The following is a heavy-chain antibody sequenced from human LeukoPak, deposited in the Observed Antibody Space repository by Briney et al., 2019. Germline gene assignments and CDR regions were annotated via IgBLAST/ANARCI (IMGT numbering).Heavy chain of an antibody. V-gene: IGHV3-53*01. D-gene: IGHD2/OR15-2a*01. CDR1: GFTVSSNS. CDR2: NYSGGNK. J-gene: IGHJ4*02. CDR3: ARRAGEYSHPYDY. Sequence: PGGSLRLSCPVYGFTVSSNSMSWVRQAPGTGLEWVSFNYSGGNKHYSDSVKGRFTISRDHSKNTLSLQMNSRRAEDTAVYYCARRAGEYSHPYDYWGQGTLVTVSS.